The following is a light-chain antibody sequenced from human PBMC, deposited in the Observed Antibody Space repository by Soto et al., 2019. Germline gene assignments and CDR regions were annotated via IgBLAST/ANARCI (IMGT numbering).Light chain of an antibody. Sequence: QSVLTQPASVSGSPGLSIAISCTGTSRDVGGYNSVSWYQQQPGKVPKLLIYDVSNRPSGVSNRFSGSKSGNTAFLTISGLQAEDEGDYYCSSYLTGGPYVFGTGTKLTDL. CDR1: SRDVGGYNS. CDR2: DVS. V-gene: IGLV2-14*01. J-gene: IGLJ1*01. CDR3: SSYLTGGPYV.